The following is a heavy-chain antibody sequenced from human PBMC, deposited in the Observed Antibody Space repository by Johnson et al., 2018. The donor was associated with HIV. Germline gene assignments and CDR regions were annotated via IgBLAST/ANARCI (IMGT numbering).Heavy chain of an antibody. CDR2: ISYDGSNK. CDR3: AKVLKAGGRINDGFDI. J-gene: IGHJ3*02. Sequence: QVQLVVSGGGVVQPGRSLRLSCAASGFTFSSYAMHWVRQAPGKGLEWVAVISYDGSNKYYADSVKGRFTISRDNSKNTLYLQMNSLRAEDTAVYYCAKVLKAGGRINDGFDIWGQGTLVTVSS. D-gene: IGHD1-26*01. CDR1: GFTFSSYA. V-gene: IGHV3-30*04.